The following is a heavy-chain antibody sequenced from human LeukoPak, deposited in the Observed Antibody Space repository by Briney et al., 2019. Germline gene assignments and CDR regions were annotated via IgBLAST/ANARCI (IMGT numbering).Heavy chain of an antibody. V-gene: IGHV3-21*06. CDR3: ATYSYGYTPSSPFDY. Sequence: GGSLRLSCAASGFTFSNYGMNWVRQAPGKGPEWVSSISHTSLNIYHADSVKGRFTISRDNSKNMLFLQMNSLRLEDTAVYYCATYSYGYTPSSPFDYWGQGTVVTVSS. CDR2: ISHTSLNI. CDR1: GFTFSNYG. J-gene: IGHJ4*02. D-gene: IGHD5-18*01.